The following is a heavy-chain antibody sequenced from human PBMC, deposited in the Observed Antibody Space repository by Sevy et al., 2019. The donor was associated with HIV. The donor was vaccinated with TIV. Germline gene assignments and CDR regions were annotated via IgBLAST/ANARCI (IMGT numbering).Heavy chain of an antibody. J-gene: IGHJ6*02. CDR2: ISSSGSTI. V-gene: IGHV3-11*01. Sequence: GGSLRLSCAASGFTFSDYYMSWIRQAPGKGLEWVSYISSSGSTIYYADSVKGRFTISRDNAKNSLYLQMNSLRAEDTAVYYCARDIAAAGPRYYYGMDVWGQGTTVTVSS. CDR3: ARDIAAAGPRYYYGMDV. D-gene: IGHD6-13*01. CDR1: GFTFSDYY.